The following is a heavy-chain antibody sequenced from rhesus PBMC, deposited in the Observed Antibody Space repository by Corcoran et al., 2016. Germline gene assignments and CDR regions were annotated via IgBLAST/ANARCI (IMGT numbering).Heavy chain of an antibody. D-gene: IGHD6-31*01. CDR3: ASLYSSGWYTNPDY. CDR1: GYSISSGYG. J-gene: IGHJ4*01. CDR2: ISYSGSN. Sequence: QLQLQESGPGLVKPSETLSLTCAVSGYSISSGYGWSWIRQPPGKGLVWIGYISYSGSNSYNPYLKSRVTISRETSKTQFSLTLSSVTAADTAVYYCASLYSSGWYTNPDYWGQGFLVTVSS. V-gene: IGHV4-122*02.